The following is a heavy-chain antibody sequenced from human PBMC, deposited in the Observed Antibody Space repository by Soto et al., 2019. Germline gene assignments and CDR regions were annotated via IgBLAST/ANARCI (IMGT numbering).Heavy chain of an antibody. V-gene: IGHV1-18*01. CDR1: GYTFTSYG. J-gene: IGHJ6*03. D-gene: IGHD6-19*01. Sequence: ASVKVSCKASGYTFTSYGISWVRQAPGQGLEWMGWISAYNGNTNYAQKLQGRVTMTTDTSTSTAYMELRSLRSDDTAVDYGAREAAVSAVAPMYYYYMDVWGKGTTVTVS. CDR2: ISAYNGNT. CDR3: AREAAVSAVAPMYYYYMDV.